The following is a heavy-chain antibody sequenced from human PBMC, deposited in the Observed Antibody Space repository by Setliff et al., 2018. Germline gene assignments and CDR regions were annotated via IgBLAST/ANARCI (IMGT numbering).Heavy chain of an antibody. CDR1: GGTFSSYG. CDR2: TIPMFGTT. D-gene: IGHD3-10*01. V-gene: IGHV1-69*05. CDR3: ARGSEFYYGSGTIDS. J-gene: IGHJ4*02. Sequence: SVKVSCKASGGTFSSYGISGVRQAPGQGLEWMGGTIPMFGTTNYARKFQGRVTIITDESTSTAYMQLSSLGSEDTAVYYCARGSEFYYGSGTIDSWGQGTLVTVSS.